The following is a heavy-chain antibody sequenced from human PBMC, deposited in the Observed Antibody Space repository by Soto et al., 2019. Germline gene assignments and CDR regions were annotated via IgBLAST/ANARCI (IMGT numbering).Heavy chain of an antibody. J-gene: IGHJ4*02. CDR3: ARADFSMKY. CDR1: GFTFSSYS. CDR2: ISSSSNNI. V-gene: IGHV3-48*02. Sequence: EVQLVESGGGLVQPGGSLRLSCTASGFTFSSYSMNWVRQAPGKGLECVSYISSSSNNIYYADSVKGRFTISRDNAKNSLSLQLNSLRDEDTAVYYCARADFSMKYWGQGTLVTVSS. D-gene: IGHD3-3*01.